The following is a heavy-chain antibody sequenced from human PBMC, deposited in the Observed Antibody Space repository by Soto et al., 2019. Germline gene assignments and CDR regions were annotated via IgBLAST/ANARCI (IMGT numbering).Heavy chain of an antibody. CDR2: IIPIFGTA. D-gene: IGHD6-19*01. Sequence: SVKVSCKASGGTFSSYSISWVRQAPGQGLEWMGGIIPIFGTANYAQKFQGRVTITADKSTSTAYMELSSLRSEDTAVYYCARAHSSGWYGQDYWGQGTLVTVSS. J-gene: IGHJ4*02. V-gene: IGHV1-69*06. CDR1: GGTFSSYS. CDR3: ARAHSSGWYGQDY.